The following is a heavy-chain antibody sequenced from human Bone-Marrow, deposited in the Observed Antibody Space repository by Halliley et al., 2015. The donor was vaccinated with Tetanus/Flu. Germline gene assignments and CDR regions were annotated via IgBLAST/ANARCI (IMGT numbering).Heavy chain of an antibody. CDR3: AVSSGDALDY. J-gene: IGHJ4*02. Sequence: KGLEWIGYIFRSGGTYYNPSLKSRVSISLDTSKNQVSLRLTSLSAADSAMYYCAVSSGDALDYWGQGTLAIVSS. D-gene: IGHD6-19*01. V-gene: IGHV4-30-2*01. CDR2: IFRSGGT.